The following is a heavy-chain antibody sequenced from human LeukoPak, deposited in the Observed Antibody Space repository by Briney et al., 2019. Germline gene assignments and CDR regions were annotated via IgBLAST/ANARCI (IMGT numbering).Heavy chain of an antibody. J-gene: IGHJ5*02. CDR3: ARSGAYGDRRWFDP. CDR2: IKQDGSEK. V-gene: IGHV3-7*01. CDR1: GFTFSSHW. D-gene: IGHD4-17*01. Sequence: GGSLRLSSAASGFTFSSHWMSWVRQAPGKGLEWVANIKQDGSEKYYVDSVKGRFTISRDNAKNSLYLQMNSLRAEDTAVYYCARSGAYGDRRWFDPWGQGTLVTVSS.